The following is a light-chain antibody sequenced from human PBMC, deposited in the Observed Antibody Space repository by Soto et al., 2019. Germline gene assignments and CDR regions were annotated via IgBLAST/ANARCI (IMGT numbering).Light chain of an antibody. V-gene: IGLV2-8*01. J-gene: IGLJ1*01. CDR1: SSDVGGYNY. CDR2: EVT. Sequence: QSVLTQPPSASGSPGQSVTISCTGTSSDVGGYNYVSWYQQHPGKAPKLLIYEVTKRPSGVPDRFSGSKSGNTASLTVSGLQADEEADYYCSSYVASKSYVFGTGTKVTVL. CDR3: SSYVASKSYV.